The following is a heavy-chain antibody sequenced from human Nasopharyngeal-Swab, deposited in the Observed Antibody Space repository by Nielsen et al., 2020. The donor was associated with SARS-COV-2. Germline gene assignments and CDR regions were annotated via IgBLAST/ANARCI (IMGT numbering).Heavy chain of an antibody. CDR2: ISWNSGSI. CDR3: AKDPFGYDSSGFASY. V-gene: IGHV3-9*01. D-gene: IGHD3-22*01. J-gene: IGHJ4*02. CDR1: GFTFDDYA. Sequence: LKICCAAAGFTFDDYAMHWVRQAPGKGLEWVSGISWNSGSIGYADSVKGRFTISRDNAKNSLYLQMNSLRAEDTALYYCAKDPFGYDSSGFASYWGQGTLVTVSS.